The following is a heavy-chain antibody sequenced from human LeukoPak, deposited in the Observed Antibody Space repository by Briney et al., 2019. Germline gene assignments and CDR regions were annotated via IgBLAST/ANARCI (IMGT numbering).Heavy chain of an antibody. Sequence: ASVKVSCKASGYTFTNYVIHWVRQAPGQGLEYMGWINTNTENPTYAQGFTGRFVFSLDTSVSTASLQISSLRAEDTAVYYCARGYCTGATCYYNFDYWGQGTLVTVSS. CDR2: INTNTENP. D-gene: IGHD2-15*01. V-gene: IGHV7-4-1*02. J-gene: IGHJ4*02. CDR3: ARGYCTGATCYYNFDY. CDR1: GYTFTNYV.